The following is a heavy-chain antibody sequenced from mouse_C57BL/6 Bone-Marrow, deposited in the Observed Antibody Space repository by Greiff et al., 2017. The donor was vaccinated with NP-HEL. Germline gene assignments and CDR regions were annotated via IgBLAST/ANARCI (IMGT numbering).Heavy chain of an antibody. CDR2: IYPGSGST. J-gene: IGHJ2*01. CDR3: AREDGSSYDFDY. V-gene: IGHV1-55*01. Sequence: VQLQQPGAELVKPGASVKMSCKASGYTFTSYWITWVKQRPGQGLEWIGDIYPGSGSTNYNEKFKSKATLTVDTSSSTAYMQLSSLTSEDSAVYYCAREDGSSYDFDYWGQGTTLTVSS. D-gene: IGHD1-1*01. CDR1: GYTFTSYW.